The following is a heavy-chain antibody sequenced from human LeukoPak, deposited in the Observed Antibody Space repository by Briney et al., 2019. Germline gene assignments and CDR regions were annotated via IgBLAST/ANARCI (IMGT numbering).Heavy chain of an antibody. CDR3: AKDSGSWYFDY. Sequence: PGGSLRLSCVASGFTFSHYGMHWVRQAPGKGLAWVAFIRNDGSDKFYADSVKGRFTISRDISKSTVYLQMNSLRPEDRALYYCAKDSGSWYFDYWGQGILVTVPS. J-gene: IGHJ4*02. V-gene: IGHV3-30*02. CDR1: GFTFSHYG. D-gene: IGHD1-26*01. CDR2: IRNDGSDK.